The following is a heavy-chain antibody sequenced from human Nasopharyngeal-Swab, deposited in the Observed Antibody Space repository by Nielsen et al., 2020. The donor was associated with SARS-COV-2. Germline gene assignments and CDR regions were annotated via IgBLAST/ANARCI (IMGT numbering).Heavy chain of an antibody. J-gene: IGHJ4*02. CDR2: INHSGST. V-gene: IGHV4-34*01. CDR3: ARATPEYDILTGYLG. D-gene: IGHD3-9*01. CDR1: GGSFSGYY. Sequence: SETLSLTCAVYGGSFSGYYWSWIRQPPGKGLEWIGEINHSGSTNYNPSLKSRVTISVDTSKNQFSLKLSSVTAADTAVYYCARATPEYDILTGYLGWGQGTLVTVSS.